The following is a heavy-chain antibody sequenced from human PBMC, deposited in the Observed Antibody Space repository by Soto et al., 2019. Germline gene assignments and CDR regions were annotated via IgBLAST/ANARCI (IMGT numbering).Heavy chain of an antibody. CDR1: GYTFTSYG. J-gene: IGHJ5*02. V-gene: IGHV1-18*01. CDR3: ARPDYSGSGSYYTWFDP. CDR2: ISAYKGNT. D-gene: IGHD3-10*01. Sequence: ASVKVSCKASGYTFTSYGINWVRQAPGQGLEWMGWISAYKGNTNYAQKLQGRVTMTTDTSTSTAYMELRSLRSDDTAVYYCARPDYSGSGSYYTWFDPWGQGTLVTVSS.